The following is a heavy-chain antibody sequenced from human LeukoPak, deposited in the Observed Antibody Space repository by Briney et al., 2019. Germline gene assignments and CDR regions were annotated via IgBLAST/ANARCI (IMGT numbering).Heavy chain of an antibody. V-gene: IGHV3-21*05. Sequence: GGSLRLSCPASGFTFSSYEMNWVRQAPGKGLEWVSYISSISSYIYYADSVKGRFTISRDNAKNSLYLQMNSLRAEDTAVYYCAELGITMIGGVWGKGTTVTISS. CDR1: GFTFSSYE. CDR3: AELGITMIGGV. J-gene: IGHJ6*04. D-gene: IGHD3-10*02. CDR2: ISSISSYI.